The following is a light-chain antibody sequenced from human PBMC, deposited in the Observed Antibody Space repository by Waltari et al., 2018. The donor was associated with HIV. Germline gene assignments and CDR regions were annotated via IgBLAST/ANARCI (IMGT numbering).Light chain of an antibody. CDR2: DAS. CDR3: HQRGNWPAT. J-gene: IGKJ4*01. CDR1: QRVSSN. V-gene: IGKV3-11*01. Sequence: EIVLTQSPGTLSLSPGERATLSCRASQRVSSNLVWYQQKPGQAPRLLISDASNRATGIPLRFSGSGSGTDFTLTISSLEPEDFAVYYCHQRGNWPATFGGGTKVEVK.